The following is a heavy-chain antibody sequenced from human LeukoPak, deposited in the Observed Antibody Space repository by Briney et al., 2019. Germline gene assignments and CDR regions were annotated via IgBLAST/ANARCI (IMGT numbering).Heavy chain of an antibody. J-gene: IGHJ5*02. D-gene: IGHD3-10*01. CDR1: GYTFTSYD. V-gene: IGHV1-8*03. CDR3: AREMWRYYYGSGEGWFDP. Sequence: AASVMVSCKASGYTFTSYDINWVRQATGQGLEWMGWMSPNSGNTGYAQKFQGRVTITRNTSISTAYMELSSLRSEDTAVYYCAREMWRYYYGSGEGWFDPWGQGTLVTVSS. CDR2: MSPNSGNT.